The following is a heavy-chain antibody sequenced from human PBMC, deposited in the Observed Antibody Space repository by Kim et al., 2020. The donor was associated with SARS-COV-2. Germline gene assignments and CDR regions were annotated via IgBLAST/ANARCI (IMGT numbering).Heavy chain of an antibody. Sequence: GGSLRLSCAASGFTFSSYGMHWVRQAPGKGLEWVAVIWYDGSNKYYADSVKGRFTISRDNSKNTLYLQMNSLRAEDTAVYYCARAEYSSSSWRLYYYYYYGMDVWGQGTTVTVSS. V-gene: IGHV3-33*01. J-gene: IGHJ6*02. CDR3: ARAEYSSSSWRLYYYYYYGMDV. CDR2: IWYDGSNK. D-gene: IGHD6-6*01. CDR1: GFTFSSYG.